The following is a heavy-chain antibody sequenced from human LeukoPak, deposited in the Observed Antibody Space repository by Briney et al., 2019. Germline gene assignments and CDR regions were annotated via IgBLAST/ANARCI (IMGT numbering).Heavy chain of an antibody. V-gene: IGHV3-23*01. Sequence: GGSLRLSCAASGLTFSSHGMYWVRQVPGGGLEWVSAIGAGGVDTYYADSVKGRFTISRDNSKSTQYLQMNSLRADDTALYYCASRGPCNGDTCYALGYWGQGTLVTVSS. D-gene: IGHD2-15*01. CDR1: GLTFSSHG. CDR3: ASRGPCNGDTCYALGY. J-gene: IGHJ4*02. CDR2: IGAGGVDT.